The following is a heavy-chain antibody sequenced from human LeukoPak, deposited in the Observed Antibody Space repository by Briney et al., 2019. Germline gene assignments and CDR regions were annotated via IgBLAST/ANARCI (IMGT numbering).Heavy chain of an antibody. CDR2: ISGSGGST. V-gene: IGHV3-23*01. Sequence: PGGSLRLSCAASGFTFSSYAMSWVRQAPGKGLEWVSAISGSGGSTYYADSVKGRFTISRDNSKNTLYLQMNSLRAEDTAVYYCAKVPTENLYRYSSSSLDYWGQGTLVTVPS. D-gene: IGHD6-6*01. CDR3: AKVPTENLYRYSSSSLDY. J-gene: IGHJ4*02. CDR1: GFTFSSYA.